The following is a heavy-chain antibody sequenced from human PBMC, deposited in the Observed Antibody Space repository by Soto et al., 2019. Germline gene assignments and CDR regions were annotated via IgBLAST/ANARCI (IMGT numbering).Heavy chain of an antibody. V-gene: IGHV3-43*01. CDR1: GFTFDDYT. CDR2: ISWDGGST. J-gene: IGHJ5*02. Sequence: PGGSLRLSCAASGFTFDDYTMHWVRQAPGKGLEWVSLISWDGGSTYYADSVKGRFTISRDNSKNSLYLQMNSLRTEDTALYYCAKDGYDFWSGPAPGGWFDPWGQGT. CDR3: AKDGYDFWSGPAPGGWFDP. D-gene: IGHD3-3*01.